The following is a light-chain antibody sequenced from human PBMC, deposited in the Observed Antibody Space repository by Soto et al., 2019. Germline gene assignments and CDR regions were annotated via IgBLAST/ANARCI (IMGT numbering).Light chain of an antibody. CDR3: QQYYSTPRT. V-gene: IGKV4-1*01. CDR2: WAS. J-gene: IGKJ1*01. CDR1: QSVLYSSNNKNS. Sequence: DIVMTQSPDSLAVSLGERATINCKSSQSVLYSSNNKNSVAWYQQKPGQPPQLLIYWASTRESGVPDRFSGSGSGTDFTLTISSLQAEDVAVYYCQQYYSTPRTFGQGTKV.